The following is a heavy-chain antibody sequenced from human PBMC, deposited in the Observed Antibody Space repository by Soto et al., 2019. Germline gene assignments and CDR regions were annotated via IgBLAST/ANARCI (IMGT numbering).Heavy chain of an antibody. CDR2: IGTAGDT. V-gene: IGHV3-13*01. CDR1: GFTFSSYD. J-gene: IGHJ6*03. CDR3: ARSLGGGRDYYYYMDV. D-gene: IGHD3-10*01. Sequence: GGSLRLSCAASGFTFSSYDMHWVRQATGKGLEWVSAIGTAGDTYYPGSVKGRFTISRENAKNSLYLQMNSLRAGDTAVYYCARSLGGGRDYYYYMDVWGKGTTVTVSS.